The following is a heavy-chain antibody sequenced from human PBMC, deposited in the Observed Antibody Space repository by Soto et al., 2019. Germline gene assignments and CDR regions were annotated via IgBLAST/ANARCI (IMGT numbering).Heavy chain of an antibody. CDR1: GGSISSSSYY. CDR3: ARNLYYYDSSGYSRFFDY. Sequence: QLQLQESGPGLVKPSETLSLTCTVSGGSISSSSYYWGWIRQPPGKGLEWIGSIYYSGSTYYNPSLKSRVTISVDTSKNQFSLKLSSVTAADTAVYYCARNLYYYDSSGYSRFFDYWGQGTLVTVSS. D-gene: IGHD3-22*01. CDR2: IYYSGST. V-gene: IGHV4-39*01. J-gene: IGHJ4*02.